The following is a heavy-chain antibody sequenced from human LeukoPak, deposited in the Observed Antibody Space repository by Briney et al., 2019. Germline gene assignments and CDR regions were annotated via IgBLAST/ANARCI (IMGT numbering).Heavy chain of an antibody. CDR2: IYYSGST. J-gene: IGHJ4*02. V-gene: IGHV4-59*01. Sequence: PSETLSLTCTVSGGSISSYYWSWIQQPPGKGLEWIGYIYYSGSTNYNPSLKSRVTISVDTSKNQFSLKLSSVTAADTAVYYCARDCSSTSCYGGGFDYWGQGTLVTVSS. CDR3: ARDCSSTSCYGGGFDY. D-gene: IGHD2-2*01. CDR1: GGSISSYY.